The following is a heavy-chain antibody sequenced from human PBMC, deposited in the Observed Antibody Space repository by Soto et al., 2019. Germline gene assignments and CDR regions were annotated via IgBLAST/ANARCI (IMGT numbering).Heavy chain of an antibody. Sequence: GGSLRLSCAASGFTFSSHSINWVRQAPGKGLEWVSFISGSGATKYYADSVKGRFTISRDNARNSLYLQMSSLSDEDTAVYYCARAIRGFSYVVDYWGQGTLVTVSS. J-gene: IGHJ4*02. V-gene: IGHV3-48*02. CDR1: GFTFSSHS. CDR2: ISGSGATK. CDR3: ARAIRGFSYVVDY. D-gene: IGHD5-18*01.